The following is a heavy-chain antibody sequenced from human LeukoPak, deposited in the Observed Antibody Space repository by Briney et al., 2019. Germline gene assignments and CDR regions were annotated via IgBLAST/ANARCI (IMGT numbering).Heavy chain of an antibody. CDR1: GFTFSSYA. J-gene: IGHJ4*02. CDR3: ARSASDVIWY. Sequence: GGSLRLSCAASGFTFSSYAMSWVRQAPGMRLEWVSTISSSGDSTNYADSVEGRFTISRDNSKNTLYLQMNSLRAEDTAVYYCARSASDVIWYWGQGTLVTVSS. CDR2: ISSSGDST. V-gene: IGHV3-23*01. D-gene: IGHD3-16*02.